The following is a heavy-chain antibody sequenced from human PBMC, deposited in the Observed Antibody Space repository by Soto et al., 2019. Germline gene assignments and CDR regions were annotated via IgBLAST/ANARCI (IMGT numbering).Heavy chain of an antibody. CDR3: ARDTTY. CDR1: GGTFVTYT. Sequence: QVKLVQSGAEVKKPGSSVKVSCKASGGTFVTYTISWVRQAPGQGLEWMGRIIPYLDITDYAQKIQGRFTIAAHKSTTTAYMELNSLRSEDTAVYFCARDTTYWGQGTLVTVSS. D-gene: IGHD5-18*01. J-gene: IGHJ4*02. V-gene: IGHV1-69*02. CDR2: IIPYLDIT.